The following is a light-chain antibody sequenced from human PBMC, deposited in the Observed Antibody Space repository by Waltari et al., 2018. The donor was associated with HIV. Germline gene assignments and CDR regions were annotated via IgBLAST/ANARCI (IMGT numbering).Light chain of an antibody. Sequence: QSALTQPPSASGSPGQPVTIACTRTSSDVGGHNYVSCYQHYPGKAPKLMIYEVTKRPSGVPDRFSGXKSXNTASLTVSGXQAEDEADYYCSSXAGXNNYXXFGGGTRLTVL. CDR2: EVT. CDR1: SSDVGGHNY. J-gene: IGLJ2*01. CDR3: SSXAGXNNYXX. V-gene: IGLV2-8*01.